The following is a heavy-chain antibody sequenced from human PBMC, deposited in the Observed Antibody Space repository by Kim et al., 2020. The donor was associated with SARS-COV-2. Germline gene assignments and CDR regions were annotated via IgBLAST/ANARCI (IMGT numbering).Heavy chain of an antibody. CDR3: ARGLIAARRIRLGD. Sequence: ASVKVSCKASGYTFTSYDINWVRQATGQGLEWMGWMNPNSGNTGYAQKFQGRVTMTRNTSISTAYMELSSLRSEDTAVYYCARGLIAARRIRLGDWGQGTLVTVSS. J-gene: IGHJ4*02. CDR1: GYTFTSYD. D-gene: IGHD6-6*01. V-gene: IGHV1-8*01. CDR2: MNPNSGNT.